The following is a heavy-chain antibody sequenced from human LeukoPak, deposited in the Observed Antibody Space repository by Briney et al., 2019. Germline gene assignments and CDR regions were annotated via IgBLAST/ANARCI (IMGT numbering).Heavy chain of an antibody. CDR2: ITIGDDST. D-gene: IGHD1-26*01. J-gene: IGHJ4*02. CDR3: AKLKWELSSGSDY. CDR1: GFTFSNFA. V-gene: IGHV3-23*01. Sequence: GGSLRLSCAASGFTFSNFAMSWVRQAPGKGLEWVSDITIGDDSTYYADSVKGRFTISRDNSKNTLYLQMNSLRAEDTAVYYCAKLKWELSSGSDYWGQGTLVTVSS.